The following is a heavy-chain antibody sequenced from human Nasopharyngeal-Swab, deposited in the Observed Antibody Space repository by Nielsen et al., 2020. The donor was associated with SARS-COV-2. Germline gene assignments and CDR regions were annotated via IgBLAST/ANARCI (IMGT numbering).Heavy chain of an antibody. CDR3: ARGGGATSFDY. CDR2: IYTSGST. J-gene: IGHJ4*02. V-gene: IGHV4-61*02. Sequence: SETLSLTCTVSGGSISSGNYYWSWIRQPAGKGLEWIGRIYTSGSTNYNPSLKSRVTISVDTSKNQFSLKLSSVTAADTAVYYCARGGGATSFDYWGQGTLVTVSS. CDR1: GGSISSGNYY. D-gene: IGHD1-26*01.